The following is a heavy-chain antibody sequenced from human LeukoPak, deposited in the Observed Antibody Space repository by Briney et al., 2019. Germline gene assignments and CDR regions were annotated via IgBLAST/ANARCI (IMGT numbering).Heavy chain of an antibody. CDR3: ARYVLTARFDY. D-gene: IGHD6-6*01. Sequence: SETLSLTCAVYGGSFSGYYWSWIRQPPGKGLEWIGEINHSGSTNYNPSLKSRVTISVDTSKNQFSLKLSSVTAADTAVYYCARYVLTARFDYWGQGTLVTVSS. CDR2: INHSGST. J-gene: IGHJ4*02. V-gene: IGHV4-34*01. CDR1: GGSFSGYY.